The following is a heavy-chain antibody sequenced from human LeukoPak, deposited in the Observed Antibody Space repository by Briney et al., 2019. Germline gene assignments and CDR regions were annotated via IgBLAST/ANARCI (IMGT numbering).Heavy chain of an antibody. Sequence: PGGSLRLSCTASGFTFSSYWMHWVRQAPGKGLVWVSRINSDGSSTSYADSVKGRFTISRDNAKNTLYLQMNSLRAEDTAVYYCARETSGSGWFLISSLPYFDYWGQGTLVTVSS. V-gene: IGHV3-74*01. D-gene: IGHD6-19*01. CDR3: ARETSGSGWFLISSLPYFDY. CDR1: GFTFSSYW. CDR2: INSDGSST. J-gene: IGHJ4*02.